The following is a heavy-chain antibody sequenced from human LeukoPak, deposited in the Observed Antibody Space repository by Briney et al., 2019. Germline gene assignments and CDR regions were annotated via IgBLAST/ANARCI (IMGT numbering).Heavy chain of an antibody. D-gene: IGHD2-21*02. CDR3: AGRFCGGGDFNACFAP. J-gene: IGHJ5*02. CDR1: GDSVSSNSAA. V-gene: IGHV6-1*01. CDR2: TYYRSKWYN. Sequence: SQTLSLTCAISGDSVSSNSAAWNWIRQSPSRGLEWLGRTYYRSKWYNDYAVSVKSRISINPDTSKNQFSLQLNSVTPEDTAVFSWAGRFCGGGDFNACFAPGGGEPRVTVP.